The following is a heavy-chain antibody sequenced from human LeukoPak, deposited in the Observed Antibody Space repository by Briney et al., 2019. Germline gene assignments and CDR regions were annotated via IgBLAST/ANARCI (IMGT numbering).Heavy chain of an antibody. CDR3: AKDLGSYGDYPRDAFDI. CDR2: ISGSGGST. CDR1: GFTFSSYA. Sequence: GGSLRLSCAASGFTFSSYAMSWVRQAPGKGLEWVSAISGSGGSTYYADSVKGRFTISRDNSKNTLHLQMNSLRAEDTAVYYCAKDLGSYGDYPRDAFDIWGQGTMVTVSS. V-gene: IGHV3-23*01. J-gene: IGHJ3*02. D-gene: IGHD4-17*01.